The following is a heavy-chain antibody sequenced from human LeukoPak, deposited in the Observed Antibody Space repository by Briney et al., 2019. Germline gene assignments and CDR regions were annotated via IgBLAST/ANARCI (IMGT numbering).Heavy chain of an antibody. CDR3: ARHGGYCSSTSYCNWFDP. V-gene: IGHV4-4*09. CDR1: GGSISSYY. CDR2: IYTSGST. J-gene: IGHJ5*02. D-gene: IGHD2-2*01. Sequence: SETLSLTCTVSGGSISSYYWSWIRQPPGKGLEWIGYIYTSGSTNYNPSLKSRVTISVDTSKNQFSLKLSSVTAADTAVYYCARHGGYCSSTSYCNWFDPWGQGTLVTVSS.